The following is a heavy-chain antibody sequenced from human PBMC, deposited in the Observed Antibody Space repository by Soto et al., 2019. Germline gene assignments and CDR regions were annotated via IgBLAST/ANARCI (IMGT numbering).Heavy chain of an antibody. J-gene: IGHJ4*02. CDR1: GFTFSSYA. CDR2: ISGSGNTT. V-gene: IGHV3-23*01. D-gene: IGHD6-13*01. CDR3: AKARGRTWYEDY. Sequence: EVQLLESGGGLVQPGGSLRLSCAASGFTFSSYAMTWVRRAPGKGLEWVSSISGSGNTTYYADSVKGRFTISRDSSKNTLYLQMNSLRPEDTAVYYCAKARGRTWYEDYWGQGTLVTVSS.